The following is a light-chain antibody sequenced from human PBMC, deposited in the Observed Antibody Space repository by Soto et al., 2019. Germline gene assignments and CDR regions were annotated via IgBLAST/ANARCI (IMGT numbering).Light chain of an antibody. CDR3: SSYTSSSTNVV. Sequence: QSALTQPASVSGSPGQSITISCTGTSSDFGGYNYVSWYQQHPGKAPKLMIYEVSNRPSGVSNRFSGSKSGNTASLTISGLQAEDEDDYYCSSYTSSSTNVVFGGGTKVTVL. CDR1: SSDFGGYNY. CDR2: EVS. V-gene: IGLV2-14*01. J-gene: IGLJ2*01.